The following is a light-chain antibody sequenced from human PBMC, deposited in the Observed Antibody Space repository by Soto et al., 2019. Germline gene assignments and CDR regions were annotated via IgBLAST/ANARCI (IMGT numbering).Light chain of an antibody. CDR2: AAS. CDR3: QQADTFPIT. V-gene: IGKV1-12*01. CDR1: QDVGNC. J-gene: IGKJ5*01. Sequence: DIRMTQSPSTLSASVGDRVTITCQASQDVGNCLNWYQQKAGRAPKFLIYAASSLQSGVPSRFSGSGFGTDFTLTISSLQPEDSAIYYCQQADTFPITFGQGTRLEI.